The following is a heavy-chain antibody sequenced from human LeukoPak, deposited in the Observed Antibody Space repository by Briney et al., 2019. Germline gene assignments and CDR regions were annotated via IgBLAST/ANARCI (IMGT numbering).Heavy chain of an antibody. CDR3: ARGRELLGGYYFDY. J-gene: IGHJ4*02. Sequence: SETLSLTCTVSGGSISSYYWSWIRQPPGKGLEWIGYIYCSGSTNYNPSLKSRVTISVDTSKNQFSLKLSSVTAADTAVYYCARGRELLGGYYFDYWGQGTLVTVSS. D-gene: IGHD1-26*01. CDR2: IYCSGST. CDR1: GGSISSYY. V-gene: IGHV4-59*01.